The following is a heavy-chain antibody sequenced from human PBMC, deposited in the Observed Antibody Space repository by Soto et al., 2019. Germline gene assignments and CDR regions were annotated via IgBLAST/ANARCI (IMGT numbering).Heavy chain of an antibody. CDR1: GFTFGSYS. Sequence: EVHLLESGGGLVQPGGSLRLSCAASGFTFGSYSMSWVRQAPGKGLEWVSSINNNGGNTYYADSVKGRFTISRDNSKNTLYLQMNRLRAEDTALYYCAKTATMTIRDGFDYWGQGTLVTVSS. CDR2: INNNGGNT. CDR3: AKTATMTIRDGFDY. D-gene: IGHD4-17*01. V-gene: IGHV3-23*01. J-gene: IGHJ4*02.